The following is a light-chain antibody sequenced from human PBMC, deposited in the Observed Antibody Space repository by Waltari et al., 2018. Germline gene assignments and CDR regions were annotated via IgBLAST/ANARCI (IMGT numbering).Light chain of an antibody. Sequence: QSVLTQPPSASGTPGQRVTISCSGSSSNIGINYVYGYQQLPGPAPKLLIYGNNQRPSGVPDRFSGSQSGTSASLAISGLRSEDEADYYCAAWDDSLYWVFGGGTKLTVL. V-gene: IGLV1-47*01. J-gene: IGLJ3*02. CDR2: GNN. CDR1: SSNIGINY. CDR3: AAWDDSLYWV.